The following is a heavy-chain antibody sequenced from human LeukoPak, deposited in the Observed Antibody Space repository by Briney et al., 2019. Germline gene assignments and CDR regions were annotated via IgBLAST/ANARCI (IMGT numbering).Heavy chain of an antibody. CDR2: IKQDGSEK. J-gene: IGHJ4*02. CDR3: ARETSGYSGYDLRGEIDY. CDR1: GFTFSSYW. Sequence: GGSLRLSCAASGFTFSSYWMSWVRQAPGEGLEWVANIKQDGSEKYYVDSVKGRFTISRDNAKNSLYLQMNSLRAEDTAVYYCARETSGYSGYDLRGEIDYWGQGTLVTVSS. D-gene: IGHD5-12*01. V-gene: IGHV3-7*01.